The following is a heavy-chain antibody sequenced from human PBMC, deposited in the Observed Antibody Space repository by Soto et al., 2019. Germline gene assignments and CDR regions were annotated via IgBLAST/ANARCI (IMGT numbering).Heavy chain of an antibody. CDR1: GGTFSSYA. V-gene: IGHV1-69*13. CDR3: ARSRLLWFGELLSSYNWFDP. D-gene: IGHD3-10*01. CDR2: IIPIFGTA. J-gene: IGHJ5*02. Sequence: SVKVSCKASGGTFSSYAISWVRQAPGQGLEWMGGIIPIFGTANYAQKFQGRVTITADESTSTAYMELSSLRSEDTAVYYCARSRLLWFGELLSSYNWFDPWGQGTLVTVSS.